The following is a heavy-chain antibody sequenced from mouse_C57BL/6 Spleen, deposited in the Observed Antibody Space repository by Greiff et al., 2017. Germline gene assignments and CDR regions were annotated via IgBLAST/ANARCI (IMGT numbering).Heavy chain of an antibody. Sequence: VQLQQPGAELVKPGASVKMSCKASGYTFTSYWITWVKQRPGQGLEWIGDIYTGSGSTTYNEKFKSKATLTVDTSSSTAYMQLSSRTSDDAAVYDCARESYYYGSSPWFAYWGQGTLVTVSA. CDR3: ARESYYYGSSPWFAY. J-gene: IGHJ3*01. D-gene: IGHD1-1*01. V-gene: IGHV1-55*01. CDR1: GYTFTSYW. CDR2: IYTGSGST.